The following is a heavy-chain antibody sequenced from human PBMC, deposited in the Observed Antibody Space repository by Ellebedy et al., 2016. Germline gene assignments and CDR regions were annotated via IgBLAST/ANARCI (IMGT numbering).Heavy chain of an antibody. D-gene: IGHD1-14*01. CDR3: ATALYSLPRY. Sequence: ASVKVSCXASGYTFTSYGISWVRQAPGQGLEWMGWISAYNGNTNYAQKLQGRVTMTTDTSTSTAYMELSSLRSEDTAVYYCATALYSLPRYWGQGTLVTVSS. CDR1: GYTFTSYG. J-gene: IGHJ4*02. CDR2: ISAYNGNT. V-gene: IGHV1-18*01.